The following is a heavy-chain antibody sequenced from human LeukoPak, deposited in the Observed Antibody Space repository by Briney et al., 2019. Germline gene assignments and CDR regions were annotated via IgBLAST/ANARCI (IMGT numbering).Heavy chain of an antibody. J-gene: IGHJ4*02. D-gene: IGHD3-16*02. Sequence: ASVKVSCKAYGYTFTGYYMHWVRQPPGQGLEWMGWINPNSGGTNYAQKFQGRVTMTRDTSISTAYMELSRLRSDDTAVYYCARDLAFGGAIVQSNPNDYWGQGTLVTVSS. CDR2: INPNSGGT. V-gene: IGHV1-2*02. CDR3: ARDLAFGGAIVQSNPNDY. CDR1: GYTFTGYY.